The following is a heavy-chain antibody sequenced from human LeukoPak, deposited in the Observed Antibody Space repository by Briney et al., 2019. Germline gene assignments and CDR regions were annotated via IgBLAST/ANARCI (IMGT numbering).Heavy chain of an antibody. CDR2: ISSSSSYI. D-gene: IGHD6-13*01. J-gene: IGHJ4*02. V-gene: IGHV3-21*01. CDR3: AREVAAAGSVDY. CDR1: GFTFSTYS. Sequence: GGSLRLSCAASGFTFSTYSMTWVRQAPGKGLEWVSSISSSSSYIYYADSVKGRFTISRDNAKNSLYLQMNGLRAEDTAVYYCAREVAAAGSVDYWGQGTLVTVSS.